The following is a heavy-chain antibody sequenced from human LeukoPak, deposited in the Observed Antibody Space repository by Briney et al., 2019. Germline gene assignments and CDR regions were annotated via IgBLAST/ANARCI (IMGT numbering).Heavy chain of an antibody. J-gene: IGHJ6*02. CDR2: MNPNSGNT. V-gene: IGHV1-8*01. Sequence: ASVKVSCKASGYTFTSYDINWVRQATGQGLEWMGWMNPNSGNTGYAQKFQGRVTMTRNTSISTAYIELSSLRSEDTAVYYCARYPRISVAAAGTFYYYYGIDVWGQGTTVTVSS. D-gene: IGHD6-13*01. CDR1: GYTFTSYD. CDR3: ARYPRISVAAAGTFYYYYGIDV.